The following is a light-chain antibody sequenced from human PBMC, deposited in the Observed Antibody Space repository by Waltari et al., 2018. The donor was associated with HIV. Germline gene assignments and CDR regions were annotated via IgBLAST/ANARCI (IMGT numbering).Light chain of an antibody. CDR1: QSIVSNY. CDR3: HQYTSPWM. CDR2: GGF. V-gene: IGKV3-20*01. Sequence: ELVLTQSPDTVSLSRGERATLSCRASQSIVSNYLAWYQQRPGQAPRLLIYGGFYRATGVPDRFSGSGSGTEFSLTITSLEPGDFGLYYCHQYTSPWMFGQGTRVEI. J-gene: IGKJ1*01.